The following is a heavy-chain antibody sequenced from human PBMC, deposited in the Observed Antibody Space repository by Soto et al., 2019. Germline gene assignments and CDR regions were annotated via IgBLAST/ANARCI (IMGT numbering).Heavy chain of an antibody. CDR3: ARGRARAPYDILTGYPYWYFDL. V-gene: IGHV4-59*01. Sequence: SETMYLTCTVSGGSISSYYWSWIRQPPGKGLEWIGYIYYSGSTNYNPSLKSRVTISVDTSKNQFSLKLSSVTAADTAVYYCARGRARAPYDILTGYPYWYFDLWGRGTLVTVS. J-gene: IGHJ2*01. CDR1: GGSISSYY. D-gene: IGHD3-9*01. CDR2: IYYSGST.